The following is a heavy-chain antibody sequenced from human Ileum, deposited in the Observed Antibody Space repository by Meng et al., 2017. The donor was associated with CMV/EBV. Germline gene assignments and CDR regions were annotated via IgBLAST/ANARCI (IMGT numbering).Heavy chain of an antibody. V-gene: IGHV3-30*02. CDR3: SNGLLGVQGH. D-gene: IGHD3-3*01. CDR2: IDTTDR. Sequence: QGHLVGCGGGVVQPGGSLRLSCGASGFSFSESGIHWLRQAPGKGLEWVSFIDTTDRYYADSVKGRFTISRDNSKNMVYLQMNSLKIEDTAMYFCSNGLLGVQGHWGQGTLVTVSS. J-gene: IGHJ4*02. CDR1: GFSFSESG.